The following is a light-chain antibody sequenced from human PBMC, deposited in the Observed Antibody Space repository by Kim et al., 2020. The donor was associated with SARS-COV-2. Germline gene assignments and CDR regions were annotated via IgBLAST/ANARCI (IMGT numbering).Light chain of an antibody. J-gene: IGKJ5*01. CDR3: QQYGSSPPVT. Sequence: ETVLTQSPGTLSLSPGERATLSCRASQSVSSSYLAWYQQKPGQAPRLLIYGASSSATGIPDRFSGSGARTDFSLTISRLEPEDYAVYYCQQYGSSPPVTFGQGTRLEIK. V-gene: IGKV3-20*01. CDR2: GAS. CDR1: QSVSSSY.